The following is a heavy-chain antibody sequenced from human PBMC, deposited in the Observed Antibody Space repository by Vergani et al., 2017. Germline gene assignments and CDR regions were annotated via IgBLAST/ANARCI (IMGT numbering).Heavy chain of an antibody. V-gene: IGHV1-2*02. Sequence: QVQLVQSGSEVKKPGASVKVSCKASGYNFNTSYIHWVRQAPGQGLEWMGLINPNTGDTNFAQKFQGRVTMTRDTSANTVYVEVTRLTSDDTAIYYCARGRPYGGWFDPWGQGSLVTVSS. D-gene: IGHD4-17*01. J-gene: IGHJ5*02. CDR2: INPNTGDT. CDR1: GYNFNTSY. CDR3: ARGRPYGGWFDP.